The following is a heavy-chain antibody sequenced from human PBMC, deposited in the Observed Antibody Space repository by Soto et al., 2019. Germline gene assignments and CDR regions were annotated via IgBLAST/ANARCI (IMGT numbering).Heavy chain of an antibody. CDR3: ATRSGGNFHS. Sequence: PSETLSLTCTVSGGSINNYYWSCIRQPPGRGLEWIGYIYYSGSTNYNPSLKSRVTISVDTSKNQFSLKLSSVTAADTAVYYGATRSGGNFHSWRQGTLITVSS. CDR1: GGSINNYY. D-gene: IGHD3-16*01. V-gene: IGHV4-59*03. CDR2: IYYSGST. J-gene: IGHJ4*02.